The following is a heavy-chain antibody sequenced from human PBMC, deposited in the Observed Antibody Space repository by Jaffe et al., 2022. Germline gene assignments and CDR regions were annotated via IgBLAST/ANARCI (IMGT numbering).Heavy chain of an antibody. CDR3: ARVGSGSYYLQVGTLHYYYYMDV. CDR2: IYYSGST. J-gene: IGHJ6*03. CDR1: GGSISSYY. D-gene: IGHD3-10*01. Sequence: QVQLQESGPGLVKPSETLSLTCTVSGGSISSYYWSWIRQPPGKGLEWIGYIYYSGSTNYNPSLKSRVTISVDTSKNQFSLKLSSVTAADTAVYYCARVGSGSYYLQVGTLHYYYYMDVWGKGTTVTVSS. V-gene: IGHV4-59*01.